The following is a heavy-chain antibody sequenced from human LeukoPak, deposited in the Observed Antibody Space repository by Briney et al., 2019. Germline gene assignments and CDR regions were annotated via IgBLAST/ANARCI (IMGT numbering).Heavy chain of an antibody. J-gene: IGHJ4*02. V-gene: IGHV3-48*03. CDR1: GFTFSSYE. Sequence: GGSLRLSCAASGFTFSSYEMNWVRQAPGKGLEWVSYISSSGSTIYYADSVKGRFTISRDNAKNSLYLQMNSLRAEDTAVYYCARDADSGSYFLPDCWGQGTLVTVSS. CDR3: ARDADSGSYFLPDC. CDR2: ISSSGSTI. D-gene: IGHD1-26*01.